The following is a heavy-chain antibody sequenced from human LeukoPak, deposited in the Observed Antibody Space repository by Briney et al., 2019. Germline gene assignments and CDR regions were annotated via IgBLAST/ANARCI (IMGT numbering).Heavy chain of an antibody. V-gene: IGHV4-4*02. Sequence: PGGSLRLSCAASGFTVSSNYMSWVRQPPGKGLEWIGEIYHSGSTNYNPSLKSRVTISVDKSKNQFPLKLSSVTAADTAVYYCASLGFGGYWGQGTLVTVSS. J-gene: IGHJ4*02. D-gene: IGHD3-16*01. CDR1: GFTVSSNY. CDR2: IYHSGST. CDR3: ASLGFGGY.